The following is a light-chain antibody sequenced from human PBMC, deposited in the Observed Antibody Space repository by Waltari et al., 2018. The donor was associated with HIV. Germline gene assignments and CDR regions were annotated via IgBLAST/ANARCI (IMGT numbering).Light chain of an antibody. Sequence: EVVLTQSPGTLSLSPGDRASLSCRASRSISNSFLAWYQQKPGQAPRLLIYGASTRATGIPDRFSGSGSGTDFTLTISRLEPEDFAVYHCQEYGDSPTFGGGTKVEI. CDR2: GAS. V-gene: IGKV3-20*01. CDR1: RSISNSF. J-gene: IGKJ4*01. CDR3: QEYGDSPT.